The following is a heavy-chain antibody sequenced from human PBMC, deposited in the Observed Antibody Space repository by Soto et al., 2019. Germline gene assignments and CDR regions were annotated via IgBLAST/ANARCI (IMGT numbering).Heavy chain of an antibody. J-gene: IGHJ4*02. CDR2: IFSSDEK. D-gene: IGHD3-22*01. V-gene: IGHV2-26*01. CDR1: GFSLSNARMG. Sequence: QVTLKESGPVLVKPTETLTLTCTVSGFSLSNARMGVSWIRQPPGKGLEWLAHIFSSDEKSYSTSLKSRLTISKDTSKSQVVLTMTNMDPVDTATYYCARISYDSSGYYARGPFDYWGQGTLVTVSS. CDR3: ARISYDSSGYYARGPFDY.